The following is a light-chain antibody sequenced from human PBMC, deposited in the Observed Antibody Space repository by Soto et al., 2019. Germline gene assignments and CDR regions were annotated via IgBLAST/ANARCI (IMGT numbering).Light chain of an antibody. V-gene: IGKV1-27*01. CDR2: ATS. CDR1: QGIAPY. Sequence: DVPMTQSPSSLSAFVGDRVTITCRASQGIAPYLAWFQQKPGKVPKLLIYATSTLQSGVPSRFSGSGSGTDFTLTINSLLPEDVGTYYCQKYNSAPLTFGGGTKVEIK. CDR3: QKYNSAPLT. J-gene: IGKJ4*01.